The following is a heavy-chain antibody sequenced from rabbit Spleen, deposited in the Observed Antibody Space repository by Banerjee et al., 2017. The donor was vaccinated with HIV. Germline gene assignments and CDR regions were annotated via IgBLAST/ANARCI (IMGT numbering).Heavy chain of an antibody. V-gene: IGHV1S40*01. J-gene: IGHJ4*01. CDR1: GFSFSSSDY. D-gene: IGHD3-1*01. Sequence: QSLEESGGDLVKPGASLTLTCTASGFSFSSSDYMCWVRQAPGKGLEWIACIDAGSGGFTYFANWAKGRFTCSKTSSTTVTLQMTSLTAADTATYFCVRGDGMNGWVPNLWGQGTLVTVS. CDR2: IDAGSGGFT. CDR3: VRGDGMNGWVPNL.